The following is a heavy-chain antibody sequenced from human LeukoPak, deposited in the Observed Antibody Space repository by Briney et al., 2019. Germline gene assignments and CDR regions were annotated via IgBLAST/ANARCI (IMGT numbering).Heavy chain of an antibody. CDR3: ARRITIAAAGWGYGMDV. CDR1: GFTFNNHW. Sequence: GGSLRLSCAASGFTFNNHWMSWVRQAPGKGLEWVANIRHDGSDKKYVDSVKGRFTISRDNAEDSLFLQMNSLRAEDTAVYYCARRITIAAAGWGYGMDVWGQGTTVTVSS. D-gene: IGHD6-13*01. CDR2: IRHDGSDK. J-gene: IGHJ6*02. V-gene: IGHV3-7*03.